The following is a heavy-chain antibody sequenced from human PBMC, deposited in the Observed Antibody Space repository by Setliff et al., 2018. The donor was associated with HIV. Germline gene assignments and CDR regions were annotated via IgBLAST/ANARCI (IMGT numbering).Heavy chain of an antibody. CDR3: ARDAFDYTAYYYSYMDV. D-gene: IGHD4-4*01. J-gene: IGHJ6*03. V-gene: IGHV1-46*01. Sequence: ASVKVSCKASGYTFTNYYIHWVRQAPGQGLEWMGIINPSGGSTTYAQKFQGRVTMTRNTSTSTVYMELSSLRSEDTAVYYCARDAFDYTAYYYSYMDVWGKGTTVTVSS. CDR2: INPSGGST. CDR1: GYTFTNYY.